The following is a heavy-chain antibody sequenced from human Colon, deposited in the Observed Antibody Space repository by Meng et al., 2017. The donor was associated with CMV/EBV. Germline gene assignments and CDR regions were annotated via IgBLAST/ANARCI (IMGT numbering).Heavy chain of an antibody. CDR2: LNHSGST. V-gene: IGHV4-34*01. D-gene: IGHD3-3*01. CDR3: ARGRNGWLLPLDS. CDR1: GGSFNAYY. Sequence: QLQQWGAGLLKPAATLSLTCATSGGSFNAYYLTWIRQSPGKGLEWIGELNHSGSTNYNPSHKSRVTISIDTSKRHFSLRLTSVTAADTAVYYCARGRNGWLLPLDSWGQGTLVTVSS. J-gene: IGHJ4*02.